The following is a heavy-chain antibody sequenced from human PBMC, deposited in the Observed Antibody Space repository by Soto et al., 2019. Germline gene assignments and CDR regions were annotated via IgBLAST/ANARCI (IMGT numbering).Heavy chain of an antibody. V-gene: IGHV1-46*01. Sequence: ASVKVSCKASGYTFTSYYMHWVRQAPGQGLEWMGIINPSGGSTSYAQKFQGRVTMTRDTSTSTVYMELSSLRSEDTAVYYCAISYSNYALIDYYYYGMAVGGQGTTVTVSS. CDR1: GYTFTSYY. D-gene: IGHD4-4*01. CDR2: INPSGGST. CDR3: AISYSNYALIDYYYYGMAV. J-gene: IGHJ6*02.